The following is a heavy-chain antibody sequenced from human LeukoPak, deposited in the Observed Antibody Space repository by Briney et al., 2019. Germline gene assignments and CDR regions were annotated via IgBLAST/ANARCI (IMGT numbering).Heavy chain of an antibody. CDR3: ARDLTGYCSSTSCPWDWFDP. CDR2: VNRDGSET. D-gene: IGHD2-2*01. Sequence: GGSLRLSCAASGFALSSHWMAWVRQVPGRGPEWVANVNRDGSETYYLDSVKGRFTISRDNAKNSLYLQMNSLRAEDTAVYYCARDLTGYCSSTSCPWDWFDPWGQGTLVTVSS. V-gene: IGHV3-7*03. CDR1: GFALSSHW. J-gene: IGHJ5*02.